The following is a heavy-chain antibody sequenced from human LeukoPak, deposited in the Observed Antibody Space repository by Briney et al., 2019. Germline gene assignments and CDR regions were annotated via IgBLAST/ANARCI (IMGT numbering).Heavy chain of an antibody. CDR1: GYTFTSYG. D-gene: IGHD2-8*01. J-gene: IGHJ3*02. V-gene: IGHV1-18*01. CDR2: MSAYNGNT. Sequence: GASVKVSCKASGYTFTSYGISWLRQAPGQGLEWMGWMSAYNGNTNYAQKLQGRVTMTRDTSTSTVYMELTSLRSEDTAVYYCARDGLYCTNGVCSSDIWGQGTLVTVSS. CDR3: ARDGLYCTNGVCSSDI.